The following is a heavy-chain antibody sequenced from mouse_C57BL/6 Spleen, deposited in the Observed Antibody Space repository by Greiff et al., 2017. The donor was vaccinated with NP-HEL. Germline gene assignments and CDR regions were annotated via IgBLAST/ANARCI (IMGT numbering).Heavy chain of an antibody. CDR1: GYAFTNYL. CDR3: ARSITTVVRNAMDY. CDR2: INPGSGGT. J-gene: IGHJ4*01. Sequence: VQLQQSGAELVRPGTSVKVSCKASGYAFTNYLIEWVKQRPGQGLEWIGVINPGSGGTNYNEKFKGKATLTADKSSSTAYMQLSSLTSEDSAVYFCARSITTVVRNAMDYWGQGTSVTVSS. D-gene: IGHD1-1*01. V-gene: IGHV1-54*01.